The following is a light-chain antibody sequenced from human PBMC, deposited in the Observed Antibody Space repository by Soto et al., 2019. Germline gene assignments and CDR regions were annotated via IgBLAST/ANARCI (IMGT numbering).Light chain of an antibody. CDR3: SSYTTIKTYV. CDR2: EVN. J-gene: IGLJ1*01. V-gene: IGLV2-18*02. Sequence: QSALTQPPSVSGSPGQSLTISCTGTSSDVGSYNRVSWYQQPPGTAPKLMIYEVNNRPSGVPDRFSGSKSGNTASLTISGLQAEDEADYYCSSYTTIKTYVFGTGTKLTVL. CDR1: SSDVGSYNR.